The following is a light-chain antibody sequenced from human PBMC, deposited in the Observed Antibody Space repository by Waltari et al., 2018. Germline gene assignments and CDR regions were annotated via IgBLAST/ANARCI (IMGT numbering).Light chain of an antibody. CDR3: QQYTTYSGT. J-gene: IGKJ1*01. CDR1: QRVSRW. V-gene: IGKV1-5*01. Sequence: DLQMTQSPSTLSASIGDHVTITCRASQRVSRWLAWYQQKPGKAPKVLIYDASSLESGVPSRFSGSGSGTEFTLTISSLQPDDFATYYCQQYTTYSGTFGQGTKVEIK. CDR2: DAS.